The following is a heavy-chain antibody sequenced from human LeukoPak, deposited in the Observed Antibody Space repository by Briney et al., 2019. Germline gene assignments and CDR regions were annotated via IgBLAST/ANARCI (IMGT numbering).Heavy chain of an antibody. CDR2: IYHSGST. V-gene: IGHV4-38-2*02. D-gene: IGHD6-13*01. CDR3: ARGETEIAAAESWVDMDV. J-gene: IGHJ6*03. CDR1: GYSISRGYS. Sequence: SETLSLTCTVSGYSISRGYSWGWIRQPPGKGLEWIGNIYHSGSTNYSPSLKSRVTISVDTSKNQFSLKLSSVTAADTAVYYCARGETEIAAAESWVDMDVWGKGTTVTISS.